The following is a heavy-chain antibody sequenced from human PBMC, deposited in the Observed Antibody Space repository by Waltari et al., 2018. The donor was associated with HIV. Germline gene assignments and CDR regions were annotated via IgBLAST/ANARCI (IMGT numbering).Heavy chain of an antibody. J-gene: IGHJ2*01. CDR1: GGPISSTKYY. CDR2: FYYRGRA. Sequence: QLQESGPGLVKPSETLSLTCTVSGGPISSTKYYWGWIRQTPGKGLEWIGTFYYRGRAYNNPSVKSQLNRSIGTSTNRFSLNLTSVTAADTALYYCARHSGPCVHHFDYWGRGTLVTVS. D-gene: IGHD3-10*01. CDR3: ARHSGPCVHHFDY. V-gene: IGHV4-39*01.